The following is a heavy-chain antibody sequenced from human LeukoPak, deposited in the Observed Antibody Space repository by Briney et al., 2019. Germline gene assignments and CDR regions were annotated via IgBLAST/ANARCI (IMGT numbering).Heavy chain of an antibody. J-gene: IGHJ4*02. Sequence: GGSLRLSCAASGFTFSSYSMNWVRQAPGKGLEWVSYISSSSRSIYYADSVKGRFTISRDNANNSLSLQMNSLRDEDAAVYYCVLGSPFDYWGQGTLVTVSS. V-gene: IGHV3-48*02. CDR1: GFTFSSYS. CDR3: VLGSPFDY. CDR2: ISSSSRSI. D-gene: IGHD3-10*01.